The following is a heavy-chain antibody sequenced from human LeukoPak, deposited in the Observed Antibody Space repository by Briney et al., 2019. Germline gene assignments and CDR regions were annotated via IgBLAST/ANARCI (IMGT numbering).Heavy chain of an antibody. J-gene: IGHJ4*02. CDR3: ARGSGSKAARPKYFDY. CDR1: GGSFSGYY. D-gene: IGHD6-6*01. V-gene: IGHV4-34*01. CDR2: INHSGST. Sequence: SETLSLTCAVYGGSFSGYYWSWIRQPPGKGLEWIGEINHSGSTNYNPSLKSRVTISVDTSKNQFSLKLSSVTAADTAVYYCARGSGSKAARPKYFDYGSQGTLVTVS.